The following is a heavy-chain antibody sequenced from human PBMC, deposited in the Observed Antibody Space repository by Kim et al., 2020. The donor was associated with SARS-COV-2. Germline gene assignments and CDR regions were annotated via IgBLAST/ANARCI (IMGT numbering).Heavy chain of an antibody. CDR1: GFAFGSYA. CDR3: ASGSYRMGYY. V-gene: IGHV3-23*01. Sequence: GGSLRLSCAASGFAFGSYAMTWVRQAPGRGLEWVSSTSSRSDIIYYAESVKGRFTISRDNSKNTLFLQMNSLRAEDTAVYFCASGSYRMGYYWGQGTMVTVSS. J-gene: IGHJ4*02. D-gene: IGHD3-10*01. CDR2: TSSRSDII.